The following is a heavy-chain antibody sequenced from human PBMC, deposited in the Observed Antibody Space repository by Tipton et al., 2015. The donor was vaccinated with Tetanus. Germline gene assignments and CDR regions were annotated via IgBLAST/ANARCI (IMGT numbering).Heavy chain of an antibody. V-gene: IGHV4-39*02. CDR3: ARHLYGYWFDP. Sequence: LRLSCTVSGGSISDKKYYWGWIHQPPGKGLEWIASIYFKGDTYYNPSLKSRVTIGVDTSQNLFSVSLTSVTAADTAVYYCARHLYGYWFDPWGQGALVTVSS. D-gene: IGHD3-10*01. CDR2: IYFKGDT. J-gene: IGHJ5*02. CDR1: GGSISDKKYY.